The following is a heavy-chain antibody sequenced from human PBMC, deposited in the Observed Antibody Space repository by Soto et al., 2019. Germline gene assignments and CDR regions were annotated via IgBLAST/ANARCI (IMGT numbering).Heavy chain of an antibody. V-gene: IGHV1-69*13. CDR3: ARDYKPSKPYQLLLTFDY. Sequence: GASVKVSCKASGGTFSSYAISWVRQAPGQGLEWMGGIIPIFGTANYAQKFQGRVTITADESTSTAYMELSSLRSEDTAVYYCARDYKPSKPYQLLLTFDYWGQGTLVTVSS. J-gene: IGHJ4*02. D-gene: IGHD2-2*01. CDR1: GGTFSSYA. CDR2: IIPIFGTA.